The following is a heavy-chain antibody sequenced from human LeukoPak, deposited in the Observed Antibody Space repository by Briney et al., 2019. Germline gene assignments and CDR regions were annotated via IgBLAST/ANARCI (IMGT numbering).Heavy chain of an antibody. CDR2: INHSGST. V-gene: IGHV4-34*01. Sequence: PSETLSLTCTVSGGSISGYYWSWIRQPPGKGLEWIGEINHSGSTNYNPSLKSRVTISVDTSKNQFSLKLSSVTAADTAVYYCARDLYYDNWYFDLWGRGTLVTVSS. CDR1: GGSISGYY. D-gene: IGHD3-3*01. CDR3: ARDLYYDNWYFDL. J-gene: IGHJ2*01.